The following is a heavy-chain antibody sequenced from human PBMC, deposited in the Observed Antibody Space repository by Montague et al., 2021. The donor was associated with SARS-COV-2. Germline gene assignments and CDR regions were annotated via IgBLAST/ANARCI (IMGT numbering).Heavy chain of an antibody. CDR1: GGSLSGHS. J-gene: IGHJ4*02. CDR2: IGHTGSI. Sequence: SETLSLTCAVYGGSLSGHSWSWVRQAPEKGLEWIGDIGHTGSIKYNPSLKSRVTMSIDAAKNQFSLRMTSVTAADTSIYYCARGGTAGSTTYGVVFFALFDSWGQGTLVTVSS. D-gene: IGHD3-3*01. V-gene: IGHV4-34*01. CDR3: ARGGTAGSTTYGVVFFALFDS.